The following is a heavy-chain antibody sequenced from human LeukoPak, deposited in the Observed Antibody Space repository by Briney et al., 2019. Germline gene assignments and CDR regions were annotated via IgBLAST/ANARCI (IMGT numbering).Heavy chain of an antibody. J-gene: IGHJ4*02. CDR2: FSGSGGSA. V-gene: IGHV3-23*01. CDR1: GFTFSSYA. Sequence: PGGSLRLSCAASGFTFSSYAMSWVRQAPGKGLEWVSGFSGSGGSAYYADSVKGRFTISRDNSKSTLYLQMNGLTAEDTALYYCARRLVTAGITDFFDSWGQGTLVSVSS. CDR3: ARRLVTAGITDFFDS. D-gene: IGHD2-2*01.